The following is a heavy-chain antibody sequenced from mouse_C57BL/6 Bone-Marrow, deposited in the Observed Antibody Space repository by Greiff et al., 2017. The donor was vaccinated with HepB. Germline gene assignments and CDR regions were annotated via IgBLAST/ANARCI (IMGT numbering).Heavy chain of an antibody. CDR1: GYTFTGYW. D-gene: IGHD1-1*01. Sequence: QVQLQQSGAELMKPGASVKLSCKATGYTFTGYWIEWVKQRPGHGLEWIGEILPGSGSTNYNEKFKGKATFTADTSSNTAYMQLSSLTTEDSAIYYGAKWGLDWDYVDFDYWGQGTTRTVSS. CDR3: AKWGLDWDYVDFDY. CDR2: ILPGSGST. J-gene: IGHJ2*01. V-gene: IGHV1-9*01.